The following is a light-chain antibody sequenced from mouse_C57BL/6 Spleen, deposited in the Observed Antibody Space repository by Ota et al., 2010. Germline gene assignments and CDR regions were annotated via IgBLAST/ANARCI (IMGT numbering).Light chain of an antibody. CDR3: QNDHSYPFT. CDR2: GAS. CDR1: QSLLYSSNQKNY. Sequence: IVMSQSPSSLAVSVGEKVTMSCKSSQSLLYSSNQKNYLAWYQQKPGQPPKLLIYGASTRESGVPDRFTGSGSGTDFTLTISSVQAEDLAVYYCQNDHSYPFTFGSGTKLEIK. V-gene: IGKV8-28*01. J-gene: IGKJ4*01.